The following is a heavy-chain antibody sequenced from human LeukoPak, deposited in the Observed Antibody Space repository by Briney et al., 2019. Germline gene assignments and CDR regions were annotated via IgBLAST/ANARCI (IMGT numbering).Heavy chain of an antibody. V-gene: IGHV6-1*01. CDR3: ARDIGYSSGWYAEYYYYYMDV. J-gene: IGHJ6*03. CDR1: GDIVSSNSAA. D-gene: IGHD6-19*01. CDR2: TYYRSKWYN. Sequence: SQTLSLTCAISGDIVSSNSAAWNWIRQSPSRGLEWLGRTYYRSKWYNDYAVSVKSRITINPDTSKNQFSLQLNSVTPEDTAVYYCARDIGYSSGWYAEYYYYYMDVWGKGTTVTVSS.